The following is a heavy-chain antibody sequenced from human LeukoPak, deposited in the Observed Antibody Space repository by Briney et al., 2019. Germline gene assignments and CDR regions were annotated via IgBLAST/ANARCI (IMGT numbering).Heavy chain of an antibody. CDR3: ATARAAHDAFDI. Sequence: GESLKISCKGSGYSFTSYWIGWVRQTPGKGLGWMGIIYPGDSDTRYSPSFRGQVTISADKSISTAYLQWSSLKASDTAMYYCATARAAHDAFDIWGQGTMVTVSS. V-gene: IGHV5-51*01. CDR1: GYSFTSYW. J-gene: IGHJ3*02. D-gene: IGHD2-15*01. CDR2: IYPGDSDT.